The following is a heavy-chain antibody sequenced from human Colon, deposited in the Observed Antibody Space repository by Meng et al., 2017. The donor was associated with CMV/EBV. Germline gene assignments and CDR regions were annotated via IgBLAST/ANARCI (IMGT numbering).Heavy chain of an antibody. CDR2: INHSGGT. D-gene: IGHD2/OR15-2a*01. V-gene: IGHV4-34*01. J-gene: IGHJ4*02. Sequence: QVQLQQWGAGLLNPSETLSLTCADNGGSFSGYYWTWIRQSPGKGLEWIGEINHSGGTNYNPSLKSRVTISIDTSKNQFSLKVRSVTAAYTAMYYCARNSRGDYWGQGTLVTVSS. CDR1: GGSFSGYY. CDR3: ARNSRGDY.